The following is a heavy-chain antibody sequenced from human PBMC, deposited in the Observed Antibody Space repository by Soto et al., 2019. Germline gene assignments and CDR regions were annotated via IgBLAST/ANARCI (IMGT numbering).Heavy chain of an antibody. CDR3: ARERWELLPPNYYYYGMDV. V-gene: IGHV3-53*01. D-gene: IGHD1-26*01. CDR2: IYSGGST. CDR1: GFTVSSNY. J-gene: IGHJ6*04. Sequence: PGGSLRLSCAASGFTVSSNYVSWVRQAPGKGLEWVSVIYSGGSTYYADSVKGRFTISRDNSKNTLYLQMNSLRAEDTAVYYCARERWELLPPNYYYYGMDVWGKGTTVTVSS.